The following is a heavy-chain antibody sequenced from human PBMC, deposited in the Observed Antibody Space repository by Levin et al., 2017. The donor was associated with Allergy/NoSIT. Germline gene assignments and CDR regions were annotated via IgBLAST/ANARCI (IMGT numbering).Heavy chain of an antibody. CDR1: GFTFKNYV. D-gene: IGHD5/OR15-5a*01. Sequence: GGSLRLSCAASGFTFKNYVINWVRQAPGKGLEWVSSVASGGRNTNYADSVKGRFTVSRDDSKNTVYLQLNTLTVEAPAVYYCARIKRPAGVYDSSDSFDVWGQGTMATVSS. V-gene: IGHV3-23*01. CDR3: ARIKRPAGVYDSSDSFDV. J-gene: IGHJ3*01. CDR2: VASGGRNT.